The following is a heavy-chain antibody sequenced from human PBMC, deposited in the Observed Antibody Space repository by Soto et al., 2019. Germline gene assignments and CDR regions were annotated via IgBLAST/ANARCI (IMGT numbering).Heavy chain of an antibody. D-gene: IGHD4-17*01. Sequence: QVQLVESGGGVVQPGRSLRLSCAASGFTFSSYGMHWVRQAPGKGLEWVAVIWYDGSNKYYADSVKGRFTISRDNSKNTLYLQMNSLRAEDTAVYYCARDYGDYWGYFDYWGQGTLVTVSS. CDR3: ARDYGDYWGYFDY. CDR1: GFTFSSYG. CDR2: IWYDGSNK. J-gene: IGHJ4*02. V-gene: IGHV3-33*01.